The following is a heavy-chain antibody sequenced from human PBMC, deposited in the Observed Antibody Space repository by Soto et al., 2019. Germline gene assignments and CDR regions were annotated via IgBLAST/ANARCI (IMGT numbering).Heavy chain of an antibody. CDR1: GYTFTSYG. V-gene: IGHV1-18*01. Sequence: ASVKVSCKASGYTFTSYGISWVRQAPXQGLEWMGWISAYNGNTNYAQKLQGRVTMTTDTSTSTAYMELRSLRSDDTAVYYCALIITMVRGVIITTDAFDIWGQGTMVTVSS. J-gene: IGHJ3*02. CDR2: ISAYNGNT. CDR3: ALIITMVRGVIITTDAFDI. D-gene: IGHD3-10*01.